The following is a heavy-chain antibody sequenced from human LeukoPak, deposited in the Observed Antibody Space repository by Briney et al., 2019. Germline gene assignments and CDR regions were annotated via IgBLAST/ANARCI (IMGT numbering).Heavy chain of an antibody. D-gene: IGHD6-13*01. CDR2: IYYSGST. Sequence: SETLSLTCTVSGGSISSYYWSWIRQPPGKGLEWIGYIYYSGSTNYNPSLKSRVTISVDTSKNQFSLKLSSVTAADTAVYYCARGDWLAAAGNWFDPWGQGTLVTVSS. J-gene: IGHJ5*02. V-gene: IGHV4-59*12. CDR1: GGSISSYY. CDR3: ARGDWLAAAGNWFDP.